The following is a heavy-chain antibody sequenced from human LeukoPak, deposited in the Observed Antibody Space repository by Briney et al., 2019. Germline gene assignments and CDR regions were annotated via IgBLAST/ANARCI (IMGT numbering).Heavy chain of an antibody. CDR2: IIPIFGTA. CDR1: GGTFSSYA. V-gene: IGHV1-69*01. Sequence: SVKVSCKASGGTFSSYAISWVRQAPGQGLEWMGGIIPIFGTANYAQKFQGRVTITADESTSTAYMELSSLRSEDTAVYYCARDPRNWLQLWSSSRAVYNWFDPWGQGTLVTVSS. J-gene: IGHJ5*02. CDR3: ARDPRNWLQLWSSSRAVYNWFDP. D-gene: IGHD5-18*01.